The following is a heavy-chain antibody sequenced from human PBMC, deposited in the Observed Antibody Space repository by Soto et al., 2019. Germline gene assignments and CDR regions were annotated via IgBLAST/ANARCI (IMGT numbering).Heavy chain of an antibody. CDR2: INPNSGDT. J-gene: IGHJ4*02. CDR1: GYTFAGSY. Sequence: ASVKVSCKTSGYTFAGSYMHWGRQAPGQGLEGMGWINPNSGDTNYAPKFQGRVTMTRETSFTTVYMDLTRLRSDDTAVYYFSRRVDRHIDYFDYSGQGALVPGSS. V-gene: IGHV1-2*02. CDR3: SRRVDRHIDYFDY.